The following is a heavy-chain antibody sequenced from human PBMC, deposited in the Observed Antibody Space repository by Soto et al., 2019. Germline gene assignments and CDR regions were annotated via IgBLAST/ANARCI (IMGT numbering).Heavy chain of an antibody. D-gene: IGHD6-6*01. J-gene: IGHJ4*02. CDR3: AVGYLNHKNSSSSFDY. V-gene: IGHV6-1*01. CDR2: TYYRSKWYN. Sequence: KQSQTLSLTCAISGDSVSSNSAAWNWIRQSPSRGLEWLGRTYYRSKWYNDYAVSVKSRITINPDTSKNQFSLQLNSVTPEDTAVYYCAVGYLNHKNSSSSFDYWGQGTLVTVSS. CDR1: GDSVSSNSAA.